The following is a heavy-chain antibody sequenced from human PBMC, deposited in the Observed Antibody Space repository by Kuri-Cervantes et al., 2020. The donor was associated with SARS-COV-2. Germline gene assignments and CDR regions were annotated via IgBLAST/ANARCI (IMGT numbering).Heavy chain of an antibody. Sequence: ASVKVSSKASGYTFTGYYMHWVRQATGQGLEWRGWINPNSGGTNYAKKFQGRVTMTRDTSISTDYMEMSRLRSDDTAVYYCARFSSSSVGGYFDYWGQGTLVTVSS. CDR1: GYTFTGYY. CDR2: INPNSGGT. CDR3: ARFSSSSVGGYFDY. D-gene: IGHD6-6*01. V-gene: IGHV1-2*02. J-gene: IGHJ4*02.